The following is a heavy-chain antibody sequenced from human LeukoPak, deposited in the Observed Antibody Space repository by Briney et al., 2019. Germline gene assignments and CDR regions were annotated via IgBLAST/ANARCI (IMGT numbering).Heavy chain of an antibody. Sequence: GGSLRLSCAASGFTFSSYEMNWVRQAPGKGLEWVANIKQDGTEKYYVDSVKGRFTISRDNAKNSLYLQMNSLRAEDTAVYYCARDAAVQQLGYYYYYMDVWGKGTTVTVSS. J-gene: IGHJ6*03. V-gene: IGHV3-7*01. CDR3: ARDAAVQQLGYYYYYMDV. CDR1: GFTFSSYE. D-gene: IGHD6-13*01. CDR2: IKQDGTEK.